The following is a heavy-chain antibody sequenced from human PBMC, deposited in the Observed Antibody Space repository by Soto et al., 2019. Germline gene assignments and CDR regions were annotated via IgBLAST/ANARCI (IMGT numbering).Heavy chain of an antibody. D-gene: IGHD2-15*01. J-gene: IGHJ5*02. CDR3: ARVDCSGGSCYSDWFDP. CDR2: IIPILGIA. CDR1: GGTFSSYT. Sequence: ASVKVSCKASGGTFSSYTISWVRQAPGQGLEWMGRIIPILGIANYAQKFQGRVTITADKSTSTAYMELSSLRSEDTAVYYCARVDCSGGSCYSDWFDPWGQGTLVTVSS. V-gene: IGHV1-69*02.